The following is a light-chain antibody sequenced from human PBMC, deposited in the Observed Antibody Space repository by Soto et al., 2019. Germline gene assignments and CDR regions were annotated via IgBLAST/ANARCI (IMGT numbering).Light chain of an antibody. Sequence: DIQMTQSPSTLSASVGDRVTITCRASQSISSWLAWYQQKPGKAPKVLIYDASSLESGVPSRFSGSGSGREFTLIISCLQPDDFATDYGQQYNSYAGTFGQGTKVEIK. CDR3: QQYNSYAGT. CDR2: DAS. V-gene: IGKV1-5*01. CDR1: QSISSW. J-gene: IGKJ1*01.